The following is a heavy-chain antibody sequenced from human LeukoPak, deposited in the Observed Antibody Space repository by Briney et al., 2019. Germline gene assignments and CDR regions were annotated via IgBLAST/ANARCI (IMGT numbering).Heavy chain of an antibody. D-gene: IGHD5-18*01. CDR2: ISYDGSNK. Sequence: PGRSLRLSCAASGFTFSSYAMHWVRQAPGKGLEWVAVISYDGSNKYYADSVKGRFTISRDNSKNTLYLQMNSLRAEDTAVYYCAKGPGYSYEYYFDYWGQGTLVTVSS. CDR1: GFTFSSYA. J-gene: IGHJ4*02. V-gene: IGHV3-30-3*01. CDR3: AKGPGYSYEYYFDY.